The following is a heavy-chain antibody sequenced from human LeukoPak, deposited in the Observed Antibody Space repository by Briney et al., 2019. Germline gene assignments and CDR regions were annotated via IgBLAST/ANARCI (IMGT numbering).Heavy chain of an antibody. Sequence: GGSLRLSCAASGFTFSSYAMSWVRQAPEKGLEWVSAISGSGGSTYYADSVKGRFTISRDNSKNTLYLQMNSLRAEDTAVYYCVKNSGWYCLDYWGQGTLVTVSS. J-gene: IGHJ4*02. V-gene: IGHV3-23*01. CDR1: GFTFSSYA. CDR2: ISGSGGST. CDR3: VKNSGWYCLDY. D-gene: IGHD6-13*01.